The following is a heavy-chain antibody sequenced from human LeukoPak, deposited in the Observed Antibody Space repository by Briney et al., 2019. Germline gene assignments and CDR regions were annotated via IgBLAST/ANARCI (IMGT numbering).Heavy chain of an antibody. CDR2: IIPIFGTA. CDR1: GGTFSSYA. CDR3: ARDSPDIVVVPAAWGGMDV. V-gene: IGHV1-69*13. J-gene: IGHJ6*04. D-gene: IGHD2-2*01. Sequence: SVKVSCKASGGTFSSYAISWVRQAPGQGLEWMGGIIPIFGTANYAQKIQGRVTITADESTSTAYMELSSLRSEDTAVYYCARDSPDIVVVPAAWGGMDVWGKGTTVTVSS.